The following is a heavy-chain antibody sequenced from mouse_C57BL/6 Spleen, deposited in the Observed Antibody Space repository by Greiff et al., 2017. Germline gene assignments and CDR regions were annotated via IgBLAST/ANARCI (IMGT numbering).Heavy chain of an antibody. CDR3: TTYGSSPR. CDR1: GFNIKDDY. CDR2: IDPENGDT. Sequence: VQLQQSGAELVRPGASVKLSCTASGFNIKDDYMHWVKQRPEQGLEWIGWIDPENGDTEYASKFQGKATITADTSSNTAYLQLSSLTSEDTAVYYCTTYGSSPRWGQGTLVTVSA. J-gene: IGHJ3*02. D-gene: IGHD1-1*01. V-gene: IGHV14-4*01.